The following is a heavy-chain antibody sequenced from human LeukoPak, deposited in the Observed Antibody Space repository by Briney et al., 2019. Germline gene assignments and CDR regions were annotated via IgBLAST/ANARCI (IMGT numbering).Heavy chain of an antibody. CDR1: GGSIRSYY. J-gene: IGHJ4*02. D-gene: IGHD6-19*01. CDR3: ATGVALAVDWVFDD. Sequence: PSETLSLTCTVSGGSIRSYYWNWIRQSPGKGLEWIGYVYYSGSTNYNPSLKSRVTISLDMFKNQFSLKLSSVTAADTAVYYCATGVALAVDWVFDDWGQGTLVTVSS. CDR2: VYYSGST. V-gene: IGHV4-59*01.